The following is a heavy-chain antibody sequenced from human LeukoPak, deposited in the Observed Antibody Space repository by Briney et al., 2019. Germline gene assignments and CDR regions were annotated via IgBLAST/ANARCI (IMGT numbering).Heavy chain of an antibody. J-gene: IGHJ4*02. CDR1: GASISSSNYY. CDR2: TYYSGST. CDR3: ARHGRFLEWLLYTQFDY. V-gene: IGHV4-39*01. Sequence: PSETLSLTCTVSGASISSSNYYWGWLRQPPGKGLEWIGSTYYSGSTYYNPSLKSRVNISVDTSKNQFSLKLGSVTAADTAVYYCARHGRFLEWLLYTQFDYWGQGTLVTVSS. D-gene: IGHD3-3*01.